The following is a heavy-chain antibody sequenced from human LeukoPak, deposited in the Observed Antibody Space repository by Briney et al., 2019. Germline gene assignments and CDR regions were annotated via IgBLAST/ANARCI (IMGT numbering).Heavy chain of an antibody. CDR1: GFTFSSYG. D-gene: IGHD3-22*01. V-gene: IGHV3-33*01. J-gene: IGHJ4*02. Sequence: GGSLRLSCAASGFTFSSYGMHWVRQAPGKGLEWVAVIWYDGSNKYYADSVKGRFTISRDNSKNTLYLQMNSLRAEDTAAYYCARDGEYYDSSGYYDYWGQGTLSPSPQ. CDR3: ARDGEYYDSSGYYDY. CDR2: IWYDGSNK.